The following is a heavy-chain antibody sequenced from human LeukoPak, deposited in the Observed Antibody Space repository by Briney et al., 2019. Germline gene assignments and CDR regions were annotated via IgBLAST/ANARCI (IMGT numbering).Heavy chain of an antibody. CDR3: AGALYYNYYETRYFAY. D-gene: IGHD3-22*01. Sequence: GGSLRLSCTASGFTVRSNYMFWVRQAPGKGLECVSVIYSDGSAYYADSVKGRFTISRDSSMNTLFLQMNSLRAEDTAMYYCAGALYYNYYETRYFAYWGQGTPVTVSS. CDR1: GFTVRSNY. CDR2: IYSDGSA. V-gene: IGHV3-53*01. J-gene: IGHJ4*02.